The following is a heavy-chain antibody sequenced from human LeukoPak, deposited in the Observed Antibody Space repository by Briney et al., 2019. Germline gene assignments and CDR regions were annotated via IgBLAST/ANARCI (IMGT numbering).Heavy chain of an antibody. CDR2: INPNSGGT. V-gene: IGHV1-2*02. D-gene: IGHD6-13*01. CDR3: ASSRSAAGTLGFDY. J-gene: IGHJ4*02. CDR1: GYTFTGYY. Sequence: ASVTVSCKASGYTFTGYYMHWVRQAPGQGLEWMGWINPNSGGTNYAQKFQGRVTMTRDTSISTAYMELSRLRSDDTAVYYCASSRSAAGTLGFDYWGQGTLVTVSS.